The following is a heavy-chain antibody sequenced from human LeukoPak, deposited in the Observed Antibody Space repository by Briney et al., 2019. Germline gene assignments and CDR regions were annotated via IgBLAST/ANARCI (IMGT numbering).Heavy chain of an antibody. CDR1: GFTFSSYG. V-gene: IGHV3-30*18. Sequence: GGSLRLSCAASGFTFSSYGTHWVRQAPGEGLEWVSVISYDGSNKYYADSVKGRFTISRDNSKNTLYLQMNSLRAEDTAVYYCAKDLEATTGDYWGQGTLVTVSS. D-gene: IGHD4-17*01. CDR3: AKDLEATTGDY. CDR2: ISYDGSNK. J-gene: IGHJ4*02.